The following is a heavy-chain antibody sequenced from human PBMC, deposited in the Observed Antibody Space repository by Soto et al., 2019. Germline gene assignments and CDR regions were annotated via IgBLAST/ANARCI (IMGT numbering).Heavy chain of an antibody. Sequence: SSETLSLTCTVSGGSISSSSYYWGWIRQPPGKGLEWIGSIYYSGSTYYNPSLKSRVTISVDTSKNQFSLKLSSVTAADTAVYYCARLGAYSYYGMDVWGQGTTVTVSS. J-gene: IGHJ6*02. CDR3: ARLGAYSYYGMDV. V-gene: IGHV4-39*01. CDR1: GGSISSSSYY. CDR2: IYYSGST. D-gene: IGHD1-26*01.